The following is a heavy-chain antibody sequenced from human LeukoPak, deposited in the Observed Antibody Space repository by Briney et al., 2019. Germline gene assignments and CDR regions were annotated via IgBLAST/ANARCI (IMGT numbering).Heavy chain of an antibody. CDR3: AKGRWNWFDP. CDR2: NSGSVGST. D-gene: IGHD4-23*01. CDR1: GFTFSSYA. Sequence: PGGSLRLSCAASGFTFSSYAMSWVRQAPGKGGEGVSANSGSVGSTYYADSVKGRFTISRDNSKNTLYLQMNSLRAEDTAVYYCAKGRWNWFDPWGQGTLVTVSS. V-gene: IGHV3-23*01. J-gene: IGHJ5*02.